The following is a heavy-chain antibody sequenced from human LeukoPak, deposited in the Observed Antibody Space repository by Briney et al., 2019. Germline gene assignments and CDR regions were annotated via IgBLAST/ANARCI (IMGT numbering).Heavy chain of an antibody. Sequence: SETLSLTCTVSGGSISSSSYYWGWIRQPPGKGLEWIGSIYYSGSTYYNPSLKSRVTISVDTSKNQFSLKLSSVTAADTAVYYCARVDGRYYYGSGSYSLALDAFDIWGQGTMVTVSS. CDR1: GGSISSSSYY. CDR2: IYYSGST. D-gene: IGHD3-10*01. V-gene: IGHV4-39*07. J-gene: IGHJ3*02. CDR3: ARVDGRYYYGSGSYSLALDAFDI.